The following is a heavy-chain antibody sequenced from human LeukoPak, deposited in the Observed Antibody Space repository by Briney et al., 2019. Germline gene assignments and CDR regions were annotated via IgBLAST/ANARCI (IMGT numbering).Heavy chain of an antibody. D-gene: IGHD3-10*01. J-gene: IGHJ4*02. CDR1: GGSFSGYY. CDR3: AISYYGSGSYADY. CDR2: INHSGST. V-gene: IGHV4-34*01. Sequence: SETLSLTCAVYGGSFSGYYWSWIRQPPGKGLEWIGEINHSGSTNYNPSLKSRVTISVDTSKNQFSLKLSSVTAADTAVYYCAISYYGSGSYADYWGQGTLVTVSS.